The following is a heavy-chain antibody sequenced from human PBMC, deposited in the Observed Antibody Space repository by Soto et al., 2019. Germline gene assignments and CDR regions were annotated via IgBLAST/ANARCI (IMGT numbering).Heavy chain of an antibody. CDR1: GYSFTTYC. Sequence: WEALKICCEGSGYSFTTYCICWVRQMAGKGLEWMGIIYPGDSDTRYSPSFQGQVTISADKSISTAYLQWSSLKASDTAMYYCARLTYYYDTARAFDIWGQGTMVTVSS. CDR3: ARLTYYYDTARAFDI. CDR2: IYPGDSDT. J-gene: IGHJ3*02. V-gene: IGHV5-51*01. D-gene: IGHD3-22*01.